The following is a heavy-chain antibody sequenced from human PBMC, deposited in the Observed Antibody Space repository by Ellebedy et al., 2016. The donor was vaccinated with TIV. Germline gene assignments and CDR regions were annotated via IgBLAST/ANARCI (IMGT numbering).Heavy chain of an antibody. Sequence: KVSCKGSGYSFTNYWISWVRQMPGKGLEWMGRIDPSDSYTNYSPSFQGHVTISADKSISTAYLQWSSLKASDTATYYCARLADYGDYDDYWGQGTLVTVS. CDR2: IDPSDSYT. J-gene: IGHJ4*02. D-gene: IGHD4-17*01. CDR3: ARLADYGDYDDY. V-gene: IGHV5-10-1*01. CDR1: GYSFTNYW.